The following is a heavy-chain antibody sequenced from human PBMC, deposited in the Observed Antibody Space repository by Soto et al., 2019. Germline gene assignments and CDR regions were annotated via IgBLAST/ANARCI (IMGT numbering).Heavy chain of an antibody. J-gene: IGHJ2*01. CDR2: ISGSGGST. V-gene: IGHV3-23*01. CDR1: GFTFTSYA. Sequence: EVQLLESGGGLVQPGGSLRLSCAASGFTFTSYAMNWVRQAPGKGLEWVSVISGSGGSTYYVDSVKGRFTISRDNSKNTLYLQMNSRRAEDTAVYYCAKRTTGWYIDLWGRGTLVTVSS. CDR3: AKRTTGWYIDL.